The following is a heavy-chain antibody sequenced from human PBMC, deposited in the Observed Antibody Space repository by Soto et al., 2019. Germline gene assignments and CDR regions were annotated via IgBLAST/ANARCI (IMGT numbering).Heavy chain of an antibody. D-gene: IGHD6-25*01. J-gene: IGHJ4*02. CDR1: GGSISSSSYY. V-gene: IGHV4-39*01. Sequence: SETLSLTCTVSGGSISSSSYYWGWIRQPPGKGLEWIGSIYYSGSTYYNPSLKSRVTISVDTSKNQFSLKLSSVTAADTAVYYCARQRFRAAIDYWGQGTLVTVSS. CDR2: IYYSGST. CDR3: ARQRFRAAIDY.